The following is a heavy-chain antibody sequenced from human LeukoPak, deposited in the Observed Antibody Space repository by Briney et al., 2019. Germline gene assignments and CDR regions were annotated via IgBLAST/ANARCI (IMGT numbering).Heavy chain of an antibody. CDR3: ARDDYGDYVGYYYHYMDV. V-gene: IGHV4-4*07. J-gene: IGHJ6*03. Sequence: PSETLSLTCTVSGGSISSYYWSWIRQPAGKGLEWIGRIYTSGSTNYNPSLKSRVTMSVDTSKNQFSLKLSSVTAADTAVYYCARDDYGDYVGYYYHYMDVWGKGTTVTVSS. D-gene: IGHD4-17*01. CDR2: IYTSGST. CDR1: GGSISSYY.